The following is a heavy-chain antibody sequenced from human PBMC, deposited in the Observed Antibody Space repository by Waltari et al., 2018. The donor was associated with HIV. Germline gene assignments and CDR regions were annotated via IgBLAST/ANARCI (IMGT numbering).Heavy chain of an antibody. V-gene: IGHV1-2*02. J-gene: IGHJ4*02. CDR2: INPNSGDT. D-gene: IGHD3-10*01. CDR3: ASAGRSGSSGEVCHFDN. CDR1: GYTFPGYC. Sequence: QVQLVQSGAEVKKPGASVTVSGKASGYTFPGYCIHGVRLAPGQGLEWMGWINPNSGDTNYAQKFQGRVTMTRDTSISTAYMELSRLRSDDTAVYYCASAGRSGSSGEVCHFDNWGQGTLVTVSS.